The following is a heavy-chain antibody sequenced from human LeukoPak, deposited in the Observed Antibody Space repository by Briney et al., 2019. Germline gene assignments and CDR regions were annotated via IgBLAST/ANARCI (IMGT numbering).Heavy chain of an antibody. CDR2: IYHSGSS. Sequence: SETLSLTCTVSGYSISTGCYWGWIRQPPGKGLEWIGRIYHSGSSYYDPSLKSRVTRSVDTSKTQLALKRSSVTAAATAEYYCAREFRSSGWHFDDWGQGTLVTVSS. CDR3: AREFRSSGWHFDD. V-gene: IGHV4-38-2*02. J-gene: IGHJ4*02. CDR1: GYSISTGCY. D-gene: IGHD6-19*01.